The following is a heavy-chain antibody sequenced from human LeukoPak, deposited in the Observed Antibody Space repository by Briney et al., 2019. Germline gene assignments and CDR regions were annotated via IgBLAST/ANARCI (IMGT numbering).Heavy chain of an antibody. V-gene: IGHV3-20*01. CDR3: ARKGLGGELGGFDS. Sequence: PGGSLRLSCAASEFTFADYGMSWVRQTPGKGLEWVCGINRNGDITGRADFVKGRFTISRDNAKNSLYLQMHSLRVEDTALYHCARKGLGGELGGFDSWGQGTLVTVSS. CDR2: INRNGDIT. CDR1: EFTFADYG. J-gene: IGHJ4*02. D-gene: IGHD1-26*01.